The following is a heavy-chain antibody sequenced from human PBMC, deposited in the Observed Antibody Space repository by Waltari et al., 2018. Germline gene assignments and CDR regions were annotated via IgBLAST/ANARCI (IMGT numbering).Heavy chain of an antibody. D-gene: IGHD6-19*01. CDR3: ARVRSSGWYWDY. CDR2: IYTRGST. Sequence: QVQLQESGPGLVKPSQTLSLTCTVSGGSISSGSYYWSWIRQPAGKGLEWIGRIYTRGSTNYNPSLKSRVTISVDTSKNQFSLKLSSVTAADTAVYYCARVRSSGWYWDYWGQGTLVTVSS. J-gene: IGHJ4*02. V-gene: IGHV4-61*02. CDR1: GGSISSGSYY.